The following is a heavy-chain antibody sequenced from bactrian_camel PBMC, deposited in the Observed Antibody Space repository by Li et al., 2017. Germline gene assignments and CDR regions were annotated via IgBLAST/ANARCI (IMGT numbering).Heavy chain of an antibody. CDR2: IYNGDGTT. CDR1: GYTYSYYD. J-gene: IGHJ4*01. V-gene: IGHV3S40*01. D-gene: IGHD7*01. CDR3: AAAPTNCLSGACCRIESYNY. Sequence: DVQLVESGGGSVQAGGSLRVSCAASGYTYSYYDMAWFRQAPGKEREGVAFIYNGDGTTHTADSVQARFTLSQGSDKNTMILQMMNLKPEDTSTYYCAAAPTNCLSGACCRIESYNYWGQGTQVTVS.